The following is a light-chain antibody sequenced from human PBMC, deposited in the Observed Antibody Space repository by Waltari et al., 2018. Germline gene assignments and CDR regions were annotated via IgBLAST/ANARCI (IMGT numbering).Light chain of an antibody. CDR2: DVS. Sequence: QSALTQPASVSGSPGQSITISCTGTSSDVGGYNYDSWYQQHPGKAPKLMIYDVSKRPSGVSIRFSGSKSGNTASLTISGLQAEDEADYYCSSYTSSFAVFGGGTQLTVL. J-gene: IGLJ7*01. CDR1: SSDVGGYNY. V-gene: IGLV2-14*01. CDR3: SSYTSSFAV.